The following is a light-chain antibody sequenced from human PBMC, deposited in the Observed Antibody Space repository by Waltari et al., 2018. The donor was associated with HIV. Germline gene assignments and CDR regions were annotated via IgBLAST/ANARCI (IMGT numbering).Light chain of an antibody. CDR1: ALPRRN. V-gene: IGLV3-10*01. CDR2: DDN. J-gene: IGLJ3*02. Sequence: SYELTQPPSVSVSAGQTATIPCSGDALPRRNAYWYQQKSGQAPVLVIYDDNKRPSGIPERFSGSTSGTIATLTVSRAQVEDEADYYCYSTDTTGYQRVFGGGTKLTVL. CDR3: YSTDTTGYQRV.